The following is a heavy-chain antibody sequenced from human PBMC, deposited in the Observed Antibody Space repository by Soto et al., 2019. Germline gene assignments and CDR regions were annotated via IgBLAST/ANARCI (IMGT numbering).Heavy chain of an antibody. Sequence: TLSLTCTVCGNSIATGAYYWSWIRQHPGKGLEWIGYISYSGTTYYKPSLKSRLTISLDMSQNQFSLILTAVTAAYSAVYYCARVRCSTTPLGACDICGAGTMVTVSS. CDR1: GNSIATGAYY. CDR3: ARVRCSTTPLGACDI. V-gene: IGHV4-31*03. J-gene: IGHJ3*02. CDR2: ISYSGTT. D-gene: IGHD2-2*01.